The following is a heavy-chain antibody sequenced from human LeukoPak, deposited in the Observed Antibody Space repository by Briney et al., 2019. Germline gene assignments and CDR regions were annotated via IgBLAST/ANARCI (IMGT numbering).Heavy chain of an antibody. V-gene: IGHV1-69*13. CDR3: ARAMDCSGGICYAQHYYYGMDV. CDR2: IIPIFGTA. CDR1: GGTFSSYA. J-gene: IGHJ6*02. Sequence: SVKVSCKASGGTFSSYAISWVRQAPGQGLEWMGGIIPIFGTANYAQKFQGRVTITADESTSTAYMELSSLRSEDTAVYYCARAMDCSGGICYAQHYYYGMDVWGQGTTVTVSS. D-gene: IGHD2-15*01.